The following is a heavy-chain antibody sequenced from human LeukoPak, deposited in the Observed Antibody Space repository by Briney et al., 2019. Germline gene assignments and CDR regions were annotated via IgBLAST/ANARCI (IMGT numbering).Heavy chain of an antibody. V-gene: IGHV3-7*01. J-gene: IGHJ4*02. CDR3: ARPGIYSSSEHVDY. D-gene: IGHD6-6*01. CDR1: GFTFSSYW. Sequence: GGSLRLSCAASGFTFSSYWMSWVRQAPGKGLEWVANIKQDGSEKYYVDSVKGRFTISRDNAKNSLYLQMNSLRAEDTAVYYCARPGIYSSSEHVDYWGQGTLVTVSS. CDR2: IKQDGSEK.